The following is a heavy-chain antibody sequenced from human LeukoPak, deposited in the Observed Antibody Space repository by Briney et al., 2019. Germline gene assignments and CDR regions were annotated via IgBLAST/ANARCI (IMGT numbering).Heavy chain of an antibody. CDR1: GFTFDDYA. Sequence: GRSLRLSCAASGFTFDDYAMHWVRQAPGKGLEWVSGISWNSGSIGYADSVKGRFTISRDSAKNSLYLQMNSLRAEDTALYYCAKEGSYGDYLWFDPWGQGTLVTVSS. CDR3: AKEGSYGDYLWFDP. J-gene: IGHJ5*02. V-gene: IGHV3-9*01. CDR2: ISWNSGSI. D-gene: IGHD4-17*01.